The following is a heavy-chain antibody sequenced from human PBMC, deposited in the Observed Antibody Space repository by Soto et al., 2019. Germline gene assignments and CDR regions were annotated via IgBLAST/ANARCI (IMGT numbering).Heavy chain of an antibody. CDR3: AKDRYCSSTSCHQAFDY. J-gene: IGHJ4*02. V-gene: IGHV3-23*01. CDR1: GFTFSSYA. CDR2: ISGSGGST. D-gene: IGHD2-2*01. Sequence: GGSLRLSCAASGFTFSSYAMSWVRQAPGKELEWVSVISGSGGSTNYADSVKGRFTISRDTSKNTLYLQINSLRAEDTAVYYCAKDRYCSSTSCHQAFDYWGQGTLVTVSS.